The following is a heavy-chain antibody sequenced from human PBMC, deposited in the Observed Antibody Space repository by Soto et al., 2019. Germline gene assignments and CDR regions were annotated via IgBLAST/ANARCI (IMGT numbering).Heavy chain of an antibody. D-gene: IGHD5-18*01. J-gene: IGHJ4*02. CDR3: ARAHTAMAPFDY. V-gene: IGHV4-31*03. CDR2: IYYSGST. Sequence: SETLSLTCTVSGGSISSGGYYWSWIRQHPGRGLEWIEYIYYSGSTYYNPSHKSRVTISVDTSKNQFSLKLSSVTAADTAVYYCARAHTAMAPFDYWGQGTLVTVSS. CDR1: GGSISSGGYY.